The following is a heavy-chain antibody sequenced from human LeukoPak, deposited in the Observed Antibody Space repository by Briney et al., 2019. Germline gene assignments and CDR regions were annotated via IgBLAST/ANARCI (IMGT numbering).Heavy chain of an antibody. CDR2: TQDDGSNK. V-gene: IGHV3-30*02. Sequence: GGSLRLSCAASGLTFSSYGIHWVRQAPGKGLEWVAFTQDDGSNKYYADSVKGRFTISRDNSKNTLYLQMNSLRAEDTAVYYCANQLEWLLYMVVWGKGTTVTVS. CDR1: GLTFSSYG. CDR3: ANQLEWLLYMVV. D-gene: IGHD3-3*01. J-gene: IGHJ6*03.